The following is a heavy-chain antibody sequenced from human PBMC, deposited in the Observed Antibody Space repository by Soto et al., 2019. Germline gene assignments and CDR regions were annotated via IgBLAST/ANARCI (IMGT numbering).Heavy chain of an antibody. CDR3: ARGGAMVRGVINPEKFDP. V-gene: IGHV1-8*01. D-gene: IGHD3-10*01. CDR1: GYTFTSYD. Sequence: QVQLVQSGAEVKKPGASVKVSCKASGYTFTSYDINWVRQATGQGLEWMGWINPNSGNTGYAQKFQGRVTMTRNTSISTAYMELSSLRSEDTAVYYCARGGAMVRGVINPEKFDPWGQGTLVTVSS. CDR2: INPNSGNT. J-gene: IGHJ5*02.